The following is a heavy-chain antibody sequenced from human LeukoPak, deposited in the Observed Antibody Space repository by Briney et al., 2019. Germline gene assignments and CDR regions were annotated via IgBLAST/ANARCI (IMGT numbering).Heavy chain of an antibody. V-gene: IGHV1-46*01. CDR1: GYTFTSYY. CDR3: ATGGNSGVPKGGILFDY. CDR2: INPSGGST. Sequence: VASVKVSCKASGYTFTSYYMHWVRQAPGQGLEWMGIINPSGGSTSYAQKFQGRVTMTRDTSTSTVYMELSSLRSEDTAVYYCATGGNSGVPKGGILFDYWAQEPRPTVP. D-gene: IGHD2-15*01. J-gene: IGHJ4*02.